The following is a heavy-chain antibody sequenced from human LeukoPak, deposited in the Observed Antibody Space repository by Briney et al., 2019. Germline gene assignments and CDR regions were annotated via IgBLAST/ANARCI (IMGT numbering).Heavy chain of an antibody. D-gene: IGHD1-26*01. CDR1: GFTFSSYA. Sequence: GGSLRLSFAASGFTFSSYAMHWVRQAPGKGLEWVAVISYDGSNKYYADSVKGRFTISRDNSKNTLYLQMNSLRAEDTAVYYCAREGWELPHYYYYGMDVWGQGTTVTVSS. J-gene: IGHJ6*02. CDR2: ISYDGSNK. V-gene: IGHV3-30-3*01. CDR3: AREGWELPHYYYYGMDV.